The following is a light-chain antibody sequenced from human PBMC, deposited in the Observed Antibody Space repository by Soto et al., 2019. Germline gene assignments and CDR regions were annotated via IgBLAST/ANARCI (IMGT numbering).Light chain of an antibody. V-gene: IGKV3-11*01. J-gene: IGKJ5*01. CDR1: QSVTSY. Sequence: EIVLTQSPATLSLSPGERATLSCRASQSVTSYLAWYQQRPGQAPRLLIYDASRRATDIPARFSGSGSGADFTLTISSLEPEDFAVYYCQQRSSWPITFGQGTRLEIK. CDR3: QQRSSWPIT. CDR2: DAS.